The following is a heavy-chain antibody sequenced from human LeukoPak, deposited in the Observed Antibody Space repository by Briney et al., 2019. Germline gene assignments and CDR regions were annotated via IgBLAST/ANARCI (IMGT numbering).Heavy chain of an antibody. V-gene: IGHV1-69*13. CDR2: IIPIFGTA. J-gene: IGHJ3*02. CDR3: ARDARLVGATPDDAFDI. CDR1: VGTFSSYA. D-gene: IGHD1-26*01. Sequence: SVKVSCKASVGTFSSYAISWVRQAPGQGLEWMGGIIPIFGTANYAQKFQGRVTITADESTSTAYMELSSLRSEDTAVYYCARDARLVGATPDDAFDIWGRGTMVTVSS.